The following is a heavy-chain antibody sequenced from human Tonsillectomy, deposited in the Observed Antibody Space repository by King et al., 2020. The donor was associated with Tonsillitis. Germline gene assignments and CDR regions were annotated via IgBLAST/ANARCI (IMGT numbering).Heavy chain of an antibody. CDR2: LNPTGGDT. CDR3: ARVRREGYSSAFDI. CDR1: GYTFATYH. D-gene: IGHD3-22*01. J-gene: IGHJ3*02. Sequence: VQLVESGAEVTKPGASLKVSCKASGYTFATYHIHWVRQAPGQGLEWMGALNPTGGDTTYARKFQGRVTMTSDTSTATVSMDLRSLRPEDTAIYYCARVRREGYSSAFDIWSQGTMVTVSS. V-gene: IGHV1-46*01.